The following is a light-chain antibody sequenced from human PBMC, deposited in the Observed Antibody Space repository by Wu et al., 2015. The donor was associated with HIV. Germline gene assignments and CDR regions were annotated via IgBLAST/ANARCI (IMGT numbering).Light chain of an antibody. CDR1: QSVSSN. V-gene: IGKV3-15*01. Sequence: EIVMTQAPATLSVSPGERATLSCRASQSVSSNLAWYQQKPGQAPRLLIYGASTRATGIPARFSGSGSGAEFTLTISSMQSEDFATYYCHQFNSHLQTFGPGTKLEIK. CDR3: HQFNSHLQT. CDR2: GAS. J-gene: IGKJ2*01.